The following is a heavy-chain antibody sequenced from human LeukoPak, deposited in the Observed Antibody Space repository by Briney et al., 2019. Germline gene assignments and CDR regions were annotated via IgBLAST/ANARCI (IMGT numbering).Heavy chain of an antibody. CDR3: ARGRGHGSHY. CDR2: IYDSGST. V-gene: IGHV4-39*01. CDR1: GGSISSSSYF. Sequence: KPSETLSLTCTVSGGSISSSSYFWGWIRQPPGKGLEWIGSIYDSGSTYYNPSLKSRVTISVDTSNNQFSLKLNSVTAADTAVYYCARGRGHGSHYWGQGTLVTVSS. D-gene: IGHD3-10*01. J-gene: IGHJ4*02.